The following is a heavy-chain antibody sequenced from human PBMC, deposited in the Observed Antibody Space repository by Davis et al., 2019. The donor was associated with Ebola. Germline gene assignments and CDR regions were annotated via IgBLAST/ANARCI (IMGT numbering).Heavy chain of an antibody. Sequence: PGGSLRLSCAASGFTFGLSAMSWVRQAPGKGLEWVSTLGLSADTYYADSVKGRFTISRDNSKNTLHLQMNSLRVEDTAIYYCAKDTSNVWFDVWGQGTMVTVSS. D-gene: IGHD6-19*01. J-gene: IGHJ3*01. V-gene: IGHV3-23*01. CDR2: LGLSADT. CDR3: AKDTSNVWFDV. CDR1: GFTFGLSA.